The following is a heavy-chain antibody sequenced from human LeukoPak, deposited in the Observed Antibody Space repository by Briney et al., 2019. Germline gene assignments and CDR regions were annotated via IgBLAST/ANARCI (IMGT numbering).Heavy chain of an antibody. V-gene: IGHV1-69*06. D-gene: IGHD3-22*01. CDR1: GGNFSSYT. J-gene: IGHJ3*02. CDR3: AKGRVVYYDTTGYRPDDSFDI. Sequence: ASVKVSCKASGGNFSSYTISWVRQAPGQGLEWMGGIIPISDTTNYAQKFQSRVTLTADKSTSTAYMELSSLRSDDTAVYYCAKGRVVYYDTTGYRPDDSFDIWGQGTMVTVSS. CDR2: IIPISDTT.